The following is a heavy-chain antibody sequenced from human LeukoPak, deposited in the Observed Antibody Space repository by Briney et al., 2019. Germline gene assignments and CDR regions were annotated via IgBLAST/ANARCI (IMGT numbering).Heavy chain of an antibody. J-gene: IGHJ1*01. D-gene: IGHD2-2*03. CDR1: GYTFIAYY. V-gene: IGHV1-2*02. Sequence: ASVKVSCKASGYTFIAYYMFWVRQAPGQGLEWMGWINPNSGATGHAQKFQGRVTMTRDTSISTSYMEVTGLRSDDTAVYFCARDGYCRGSSCPFQHWGQGTMVTVSS. CDR3: ARDGYCRGSSCPFQH. CDR2: INPNSGAT.